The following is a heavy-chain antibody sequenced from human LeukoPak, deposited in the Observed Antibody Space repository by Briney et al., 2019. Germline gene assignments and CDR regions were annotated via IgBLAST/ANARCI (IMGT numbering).Heavy chain of an antibody. J-gene: IGHJ4*02. D-gene: IGHD4-17*01. CDR1: GYTFSGYY. Sequence: GASVTVSFTASGYTFSGYYMHWVRQAPGQGLEWMGWINPNSGGTNYAQKFQGRVTMTRDTSISTAYMEMSRLRSDDTAVYYCARLTTTVTSFDYWGQGTLVTVSS. V-gene: IGHV1-2*02. CDR3: ARLTTTVTSFDY. CDR2: INPNSGGT.